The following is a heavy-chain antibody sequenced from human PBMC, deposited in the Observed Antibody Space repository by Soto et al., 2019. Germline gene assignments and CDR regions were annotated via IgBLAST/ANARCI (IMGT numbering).Heavy chain of an antibody. J-gene: IGHJ6*02. CDR1: GYTFTSYA. CDR3: ARGYIAVAGYYYYGMDV. D-gene: IGHD6-19*01. CDR2: INAGNGNT. V-gene: IGHV1-3*01. Sequence: GASVKVSCKASGYTFTSYAMHWVRQAPGQRLEWMGWINAGNGNTKYSQKFQGRVTITRDTSASTAYMELSSLRSEDTAVYYCARGYIAVAGYYYYGMDVWGQGTTVTVS.